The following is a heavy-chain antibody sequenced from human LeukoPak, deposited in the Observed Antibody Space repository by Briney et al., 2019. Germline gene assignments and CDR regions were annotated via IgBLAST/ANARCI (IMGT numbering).Heavy chain of an antibody. D-gene: IGHD2-15*01. V-gene: IGHV4-59*01. CDR3: ATHPPKVCTGGSCTDY. Sequence: SETLSLTCTVSGGSISSYSRSWIRQPPGKGLEWIGYIYYSGSTNYNPSLKSRVTISVDMSKNQFSLKLSSVTAADTAVYYCATHPPKVCTGGSCTDYWGQGTLVTVSS. J-gene: IGHJ4*02. CDR1: GGSISSYS. CDR2: IYYSGST.